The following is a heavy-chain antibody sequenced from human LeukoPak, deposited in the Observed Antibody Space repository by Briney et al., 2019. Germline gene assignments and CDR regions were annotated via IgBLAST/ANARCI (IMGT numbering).Heavy chain of an antibody. V-gene: IGHV3-23*01. Sequence: PGGSLRLSCAASGFTFSTSDMGWVRQAPGKGLEWVSSISGSGGTTFYADSVKGRFTISRDNSKNTLYLQMNSLRAADTAVYYCAKFHARGASDIWGQGTMVTVSS. CDR3: AKFHARGASDI. J-gene: IGHJ3*02. CDR1: GFTFSTSD. CDR2: ISGSGGTT.